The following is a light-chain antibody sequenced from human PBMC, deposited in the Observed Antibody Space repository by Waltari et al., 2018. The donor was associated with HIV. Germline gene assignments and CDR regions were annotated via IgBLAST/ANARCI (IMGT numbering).Light chain of an antibody. Sequence: DVQMTQYPSSLSAFVGERVTITCRASQGIGIFLAWFQQKPGKVPKLLISGASTLQSGVPSRFSCSGSGTDSALTISSLQPEDVASYYCQKYNSAPFTFGPGTKVDLK. CDR1: QGIGIF. J-gene: IGKJ3*01. CDR3: QKYNSAPFT. V-gene: IGKV1-27*01. CDR2: GAS.